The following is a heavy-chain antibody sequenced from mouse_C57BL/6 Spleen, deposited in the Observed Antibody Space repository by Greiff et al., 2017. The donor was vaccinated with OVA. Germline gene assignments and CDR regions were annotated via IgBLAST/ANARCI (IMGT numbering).Heavy chain of an antibody. V-gene: IGHV5-9-1*02. D-gene: IGHD2-14*01. Sequence: EVILVESGEGLVKPGGSLKLSCAASGFTFSSYAMSWVRQTPEKRLEWVAYISSGGDYIYYADTVKGRFTISRDNARNTLYLQMSSLKSEDTAVYYCTRDREGGSMDYWGQGTSVTVSS. CDR2: ISSGGDYI. J-gene: IGHJ4*01. CDR1: GFTFSSYA. CDR3: TRDREGGSMDY.